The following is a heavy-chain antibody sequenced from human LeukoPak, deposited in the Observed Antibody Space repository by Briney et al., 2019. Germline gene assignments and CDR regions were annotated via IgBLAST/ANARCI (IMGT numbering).Heavy chain of an antibody. J-gene: IGHJ3*02. D-gene: IGHD3-22*01. CDR3: TRDSRYYDSSGYYYWDAFDI. CDR1: GYTFTSYG. CDR2: ISAYNGNT. V-gene: IGHV1-18*01. Sequence: ASVKVSCKASGYTFTSYGISWVRQAPGQGLEWMGWISAYNGNTNYAQKLQGRVTMTTDTSTSTAYMELRSLRSDDTAVYYCTRDSRYYDSSGYYYWDAFDIWGQGTMVTVSS.